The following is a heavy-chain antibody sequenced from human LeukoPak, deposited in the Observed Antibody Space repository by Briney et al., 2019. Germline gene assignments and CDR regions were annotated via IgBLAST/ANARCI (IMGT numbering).Heavy chain of an antibody. J-gene: IGHJ4*02. D-gene: IGHD4-17*01. Sequence: GESLKISFKGSGYSFTSYWINWVRQMPGKGLEWMGRIDPGDSYTYYSPSFQGHVTISADRSLSTAYLQWSSLKASDTAVYYCARRPAVTGALADYWGQGTLVTVSS. CDR3: ARRPAVTGALADY. CDR2: IDPGDSYT. V-gene: IGHV5-10-1*01. CDR1: GYSFTSYW.